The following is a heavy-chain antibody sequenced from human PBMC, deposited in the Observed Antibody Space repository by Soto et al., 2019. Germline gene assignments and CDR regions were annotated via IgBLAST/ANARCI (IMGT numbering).Heavy chain of an antibody. Sequence: QVQLVQSGAEVKKPGASVKVSCKASGYTFTSYGISWVRQAPGQGLEWMGWISAYNGNTYYAQKLQGRVTMTTDTPTCIDYMELRSLRSDDTDVYYCARDLPVYDFWSGYISDMDLWGQGTTVNVSS. CDR3: ARDLPVYDFWSGYISDMDL. J-gene: IGHJ6*02. D-gene: IGHD3-3*01. CDR2: ISAYNGNT. CDR1: GYTFTSYG. V-gene: IGHV1-18*04.